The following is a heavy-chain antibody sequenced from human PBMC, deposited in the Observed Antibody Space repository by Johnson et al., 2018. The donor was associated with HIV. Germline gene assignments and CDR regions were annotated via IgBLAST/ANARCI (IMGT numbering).Heavy chain of an antibody. J-gene: IGHJ3*02. V-gene: IGHV3-30*02. CDR3: ASGIAVAGTLLDAFDI. CDR2: IRYDGSNK. CDR1: GFTFSSYG. Sequence: QVQLVESGGGVVQPGGSLRLSCAASGFTFSSYGMHWVRQAPGKGLEWVAFIRYDGSNKYYADSVKGRFTISRDNAKNALFLQMNSLRGEDTGVYYCASGIAVAGTLLDAFDIWGQGTMVTVSS. D-gene: IGHD6-19*01.